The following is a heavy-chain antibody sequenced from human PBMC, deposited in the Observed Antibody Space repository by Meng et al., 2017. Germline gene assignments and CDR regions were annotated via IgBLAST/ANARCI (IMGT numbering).Heavy chain of an antibody. CDR2: IEWNDDK. V-gene: IGHV2-5*01. CDR3: ANRTYDILTGWFFDY. J-gene: IGHJ4*02. CDR1: WFASRRSGSC. Sequence: PLKGPLPYRVEPTSNLTLTLPFPWFASRRSGSCYGWIRQPPGKALELDAIIEWNDDKSYNQYLKSRLTITKDTYKTQVVLTMTNMDPVDTATYYCANRTYDILTGWFFDYWGQGTLVTVSS. D-gene: IGHD3-9*01.